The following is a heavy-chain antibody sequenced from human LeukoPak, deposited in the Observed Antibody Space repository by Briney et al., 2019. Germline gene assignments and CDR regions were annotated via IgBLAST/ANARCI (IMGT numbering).Heavy chain of an antibody. CDR1: GGSISSYY. Sequence: SETLSLTCTVSGGSISSYYWSWIRQPPGKGLEWIGYIYYSGSTNYNPSLKSRVTISVDTSKNQFSLKLNSVTAADTAVYYCARQGAGVPFDYWGRGTLVTVSS. V-gene: IGHV4-59*01. CDR3: ARQGAGVPFDY. CDR2: IYYSGST. D-gene: IGHD3-10*01. J-gene: IGHJ4*02.